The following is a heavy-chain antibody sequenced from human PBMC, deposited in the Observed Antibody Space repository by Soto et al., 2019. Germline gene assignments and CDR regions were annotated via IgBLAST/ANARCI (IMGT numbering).Heavy chain of an antibody. CDR3: AKGDYYESSGYYKYYGMDV. D-gene: IGHD3-22*01. CDR1: GGTFSSYA. J-gene: IGHJ6*02. V-gene: IGHV1-69*01. Sequence: QVQLVQSGAEVKKRGCSVKVSCKASGGTFSSYAISWVRQAPGQGLEWMGGIIPIFGTANYAQKFQGRVKITADESKSTAYMVLSKLRSEDTAVYYCAKGDYYESSGYYKYYGMDVWGQGTTDTVS. CDR2: IIPIFGTA.